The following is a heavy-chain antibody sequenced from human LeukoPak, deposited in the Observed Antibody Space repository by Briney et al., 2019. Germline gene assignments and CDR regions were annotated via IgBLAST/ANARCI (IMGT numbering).Heavy chain of an antibody. V-gene: IGHV4-39*01. CDR2: IYYSGST. Sequence: SETLSLTCTVSGGSISSSSYYWGWIRQPPGKGLEWIGSIYYSGSTYYNPSLKSRVTISVDTPKNQFSLKLSSVTAADTAVYYCARLGCSSTSCYPGDNWFDPWGQGTLVTVSS. CDR1: GGSISSSSYY. D-gene: IGHD2-2*01. CDR3: ARLGCSSTSCYPGDNWFDP. J-gene: IGHJ5*02.